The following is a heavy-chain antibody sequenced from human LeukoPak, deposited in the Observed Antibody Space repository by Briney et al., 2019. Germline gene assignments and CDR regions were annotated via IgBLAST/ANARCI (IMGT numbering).Heavy chain of an antibody. Sequence: PGGSLRLSSAASGFTFSSYGMHWVRQAPGKGLEWVAVIWYDGSNKYYADSVKGRFTISRDNSKNTLYLQMNSLRAEDTAVYYCAKGDHSPDDYWGQGTLVTVSS. CDR2: IWYDGSNK. J-gene: IGHJ4*02. CDR1: GFTFSSYG. CDR3: AKGDHSPDDY. V-gene: IGHV3-30*02. D-gene: IGHD6-13*01.